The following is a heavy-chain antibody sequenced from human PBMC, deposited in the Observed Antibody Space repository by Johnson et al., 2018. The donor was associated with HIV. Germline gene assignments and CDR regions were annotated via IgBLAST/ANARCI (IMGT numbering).Heavy chain of an antibody. CDR3: AKESKWESRTPHAFDM. J-gene: IGHJ3*02. Sequence: QVQLVESGGGVVQPGRSLRLSCAASGFTFSNYGMAWVRQAPGKGLEWVTVISFAGVKKYYADSVKGRFTVSRDNSKNTLYLQMKSLRPEDTAVYYCAKESKWESRTPHAFDMWGQGTMVTVSS. CDR2: ISFAGVKK. V-gene: IGHV3-30*18. D-gene: IGHD1-26*01. CDR1: GFTFSNYG.